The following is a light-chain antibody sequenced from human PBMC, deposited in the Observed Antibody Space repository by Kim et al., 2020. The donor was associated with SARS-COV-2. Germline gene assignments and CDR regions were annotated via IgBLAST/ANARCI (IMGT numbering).Light chain of an antibody. CDR3: CSYAGSSTFVV. V-gene: IGLV2-23*02. Sequence: SSTRACTGASRVVRNYYLVTWCQQHQGKDPKLLSFEVSKRRSGVSNRVSGSKSGDTASLTIFGLQAENESDYYCCSYAGSSTFVVFGGGTQLTVL. CDR1: SRVVRNYYL. CDR2: EVS. J-gene: IGLJ2*01.